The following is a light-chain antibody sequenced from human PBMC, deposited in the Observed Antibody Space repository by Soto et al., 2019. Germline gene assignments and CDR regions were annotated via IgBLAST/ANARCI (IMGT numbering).Light chain of an antibody. Sequence: EIVMTQSPATLSVSPGERATLSCRASQTLRSNLAWYQQKPGQAPRLLIYGASTRATGIPARFSGSESGTEFTLTIGSLQSEDFAVYYCQQYNNWPQTFGQGTKVEIK. CDR2: GAS. CDR3: QQYNNWPQT. J-gene: IGKJ1*01. CDR1: QTLRSN. V-gene: IGKV3-15*01.